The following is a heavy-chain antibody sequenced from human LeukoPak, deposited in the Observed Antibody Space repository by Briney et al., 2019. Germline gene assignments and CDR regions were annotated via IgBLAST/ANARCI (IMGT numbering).Heavy chain of an antibody. D-gene: IGHD6-13*01. J-gene: IGHJ4*02. CDR3: ARATYSSSWPYYFDY. V-gene: IGHV4-59*01. Sequence: PSETLSLTCAVSGGSIRSYYWSWIRQPPGKGLEWIGHIYYSGSTNYNPSLKSRVTISVDTSKNQFSLKLSSVTAADTAVYYCARATYSSSWPYYFDYWGQGTLVTVSS. CDR2: IYYSGST. CDR1: GGSIRSYY.